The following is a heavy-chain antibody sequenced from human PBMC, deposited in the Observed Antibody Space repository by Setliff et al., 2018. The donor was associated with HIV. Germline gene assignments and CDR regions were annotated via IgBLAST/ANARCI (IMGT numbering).Heavy chain of an antibody. Sequence: GASVKVSCKASGYTFSSYAINWVRQAPGQGLEWMGGIIPVYGTPKYAQKMQGRVTITAIESTSTAYMELTSLRSDDTAVYYCARIRGVIADASDIWGQGTVVTVSS. CDR2: IIPVYGTP. V-gene: IGHV1-69*13. CDR1: GYTFSSYA. J-gene: IGHJ3*02. D-gene: IGHD3-10*01. CDR3: ARIRGVIADASDI.